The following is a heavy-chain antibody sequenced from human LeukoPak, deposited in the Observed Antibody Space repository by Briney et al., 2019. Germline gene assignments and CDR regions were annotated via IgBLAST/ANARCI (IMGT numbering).Heavy chain of an antibody. CDR1: GGSITNGAYY. CDR3: ARVRREWELLRGGNYFDY. V-gene: IGHV4-61*08. Sequence: SETLSLTCTVSGGSITNGAYYWGWIWQPPGKGLEWIGYIYYSGSTNYNPSLKSRVTISVDTSKNQFSLKLSSVTAADTAVYYCARVRREWELLRGGNYFDYWGQGTLVTVSS. D-gene: IGHD1-26*01. J-gene: IGHJ4*02. CDR2: IYYSGST.